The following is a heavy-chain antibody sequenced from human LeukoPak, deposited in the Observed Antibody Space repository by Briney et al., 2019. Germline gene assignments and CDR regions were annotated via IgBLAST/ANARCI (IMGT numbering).Heavy chain of an antibody. CDR1: GGSISNFY. D-gene: IGHD5-24*01. Sequence: SETLSLTCAVSGGSISNFYWNWIRRPPGKGLEWIGYIYYGGSTSYNPSLKSRVTISVDTAKNQFSLKLNSVTAADTALYYCARGKDGEQYNTFDIWGQGTMVTVSS. CDR3: ARGKDGEQYNTFDI. CDR2: IYYGGST. J-gene: IGHJ3*02. V-gene: IGHV4-59*01.